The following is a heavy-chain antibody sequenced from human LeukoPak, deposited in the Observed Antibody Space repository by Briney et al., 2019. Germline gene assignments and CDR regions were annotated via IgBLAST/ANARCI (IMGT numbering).Heavy chain of an antibody. CDR2: ISWDGGST. CDR3: AKDAHPYGSGSYPFDY. CDR1: GFTFDDYA. Sequence: GGSLRLSCAASGFTFDDYAMHWVRQAPGKDLEWVSLISWDGGSTYYADSVKGRFTISRDNSKNTLYLQMNSLRPEDTAVYYCAKDAHPYGSGSYPFDYWGQGTLVTVSS. V-gene: IGHV3-43D*03. D-gene: IGHD3-10*01. J-gene: IGHJ4*02.